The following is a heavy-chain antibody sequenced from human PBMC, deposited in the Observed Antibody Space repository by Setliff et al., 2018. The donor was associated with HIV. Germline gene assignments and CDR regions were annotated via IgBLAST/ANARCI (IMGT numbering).Heavy chain of an antibody. D-gene: IGHD6-19*01. CDR3: AREFSERSPNPDHYYYYMDV. V-gene: IGHV4-59*01. CDR1: GGSIGSYH. Sequence: SETLSLTCNVSGGSIGSYHWAWIRQSPGKGLEYIGNIRHSGYTNYNPSLKSRLNMSVDPSNYQISLKLTAVTAADTAVYYCAREFSERSPNPDHYYYYMDVWGKGTTVTVSS. J-gene: IGHJ6*03. CDR2: IRHSGYT.